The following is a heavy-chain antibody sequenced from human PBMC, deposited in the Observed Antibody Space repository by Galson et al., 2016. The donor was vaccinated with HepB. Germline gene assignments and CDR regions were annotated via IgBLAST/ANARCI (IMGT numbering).Heavy chain of an antibody. Sequence: SLRLSCAASGFTFSSYAMSWVRQAPGKGLEWVSAISGSGGSTYYADSVKGRFTISRDNSKNTLYLQMNSLRAEDTAVYYCATDLGFLEWLFFDSYYYYGMDVWGQGTTVTVSS. D-gene: IGHD3-3*01. V-gene: IGHV3-23*01. CDR1: GFTFSSYA. CDR2: ISGSGGST. CDR3: ATDLGFLEWLFFDSYYYYGMDV. J-gene: IGHJ6*02.